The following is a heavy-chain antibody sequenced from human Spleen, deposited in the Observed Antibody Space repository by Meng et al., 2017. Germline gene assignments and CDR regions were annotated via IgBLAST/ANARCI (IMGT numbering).Heavy chain of an antibody. V-gene: IGHV3-7*01. J-gene: IGHJ6*02. D-gene: IGHD6-6*01. CDR2: IKQDGCEK. CDR3: ARALSSIVARPELGYYYGTDV. Sequence: GESLKISCAASGFTFSSYWMSWVRQAPGKGLEWVANIKQDGCEKYYVDAVKGRFTISRDNAKNSLYLQMNSLRAEDTAVYYCARALSSIVARPELGYYYGTDVWGQGTTVTVSS. CDR1: GFTFSSYW.